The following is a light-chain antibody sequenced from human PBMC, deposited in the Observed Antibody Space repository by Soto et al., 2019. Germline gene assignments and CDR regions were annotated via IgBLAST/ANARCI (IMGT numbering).Light chain of an antibody. CDR1: STDIGGYNY. CDR2: EVT. V-gene: IGLV2-8*01. J-gene: IGLJ7*01. Sequence: QSVLTQPASVSGSPGQSITISCTGTSTDIGGYNYVSWYQQHPGEAPKLMIFEVTKRPSGVPDRFSGSKSGNTASLTVSGVQADDEADYYCSSYAGSNSFVFGTGTQLTVL. CDR3: SSYAGSNSFV.